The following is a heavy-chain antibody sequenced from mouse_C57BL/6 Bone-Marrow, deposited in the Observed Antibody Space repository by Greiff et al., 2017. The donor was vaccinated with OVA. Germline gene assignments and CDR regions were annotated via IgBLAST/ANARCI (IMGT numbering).Heavy chain of an antibody. CDR2: IDPETGGT. V-gene: IGHV1-15*01. CDR1: GYTFTDYE. D-gene: IGHD2-5*01. Sequence: QVQLQQSGAELVRPGASVTLSCKASGYTFTDYEMHWVKQTPVHGLEWIGAIDPETGGTAYNQKFKGKAILTADKSSSTAYMELRTLTSEGSAVYNCTRSYSNYGDFDYWGQGTTLTVSS. J-gene: IGHJ2*01. CDR3: TRSYSNYGDFDY.